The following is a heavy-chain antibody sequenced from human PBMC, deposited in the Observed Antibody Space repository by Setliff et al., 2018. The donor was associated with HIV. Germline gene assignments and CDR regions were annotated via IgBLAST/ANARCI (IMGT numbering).Heavy chain of an antibody. CDR3: ARDDSGYNYGGRGMDV. Sequence: GASLKISCAGVGFDLGDYAVTWVRQAPGKGLEWVSLIRSEEYGGTSAFAASVKGRFTISRDDTRGIAYLQMNSLQTEDTGVYYCARDDSGYNYGGRGMDVWGQGTTVTVSS. CDR1: GFDLGDYA. J-gene: IGHJ6*02. V-gene: IGHV3-49*04. D-gene: IGHD4-17*01. CDR2: IRSEEYGGTS.